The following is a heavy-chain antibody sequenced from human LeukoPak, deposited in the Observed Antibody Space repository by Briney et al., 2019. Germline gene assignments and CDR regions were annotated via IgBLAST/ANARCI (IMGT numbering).Heavy chain of an antibody. CDR3: ARARAAAGTEFDY. CDR2: IIPIFGTA. D-gene: IGHD6-13*01. V-gene: IGHV1-69*01. Sequence: SVRVSCKAAGATFSSYAFSWVRQAPGQGLEWMGGIIPIFGTANYAQKFQGRVTITADESTSTAYMELSSLRSEDTAVYYCARARAAAGTEFDYWGQGTLVTVSS. CDR1: GATFSSYA. J-gene: IGHJ4*02.